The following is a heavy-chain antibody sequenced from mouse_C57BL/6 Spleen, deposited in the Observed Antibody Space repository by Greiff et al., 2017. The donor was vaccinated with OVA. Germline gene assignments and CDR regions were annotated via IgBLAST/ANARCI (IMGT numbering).Heavy chain of an antibody. CDR2: IHPNSGST. CDR3: ARVTTVVAIDCYFDV. J-gene: IGHJ1*03. D-gene: IGHD1-1*01. V-gene: IGHV1-64*01. Sequence: QVQLQQPGAELVKPGASVKLSCKASGYTFTSYWMHWVKQRPGQGLEWIGMIHPNSGSTKYNEKFKSKATLTVDKSSSTAYLQLSSLTSEASAVYYFARVTTVVAIDCYFDVWGTGTTVTGSS. CDR1: GYTFTSYW.